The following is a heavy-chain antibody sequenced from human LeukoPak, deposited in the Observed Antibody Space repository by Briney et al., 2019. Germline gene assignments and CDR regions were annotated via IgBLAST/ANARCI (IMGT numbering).Heavy chain of an antibody. CDR3: ATEGYTYGYHAVDN. Sequence: GGSLRLSCSASGFTFTDAWMTWVRQAPGKGLEWVAHMKRRIEGGTTVSAAPVRGRFTISGDESENTVYLHMTSLKSEDTAVYYCATEGYTYGYHAVDNWGRGTVVTVSS. CDR2: MKRRIEGGTT. J-gene: IGHJ3*02. V-gene: IGHV3-15*01. CDR1: GFTFTDAW. D-gene: IGHD5-18*01.